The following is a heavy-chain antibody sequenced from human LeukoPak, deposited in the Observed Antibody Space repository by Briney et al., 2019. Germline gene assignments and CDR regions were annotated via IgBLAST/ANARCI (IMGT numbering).Heavy chain of an antibody. Sequence: SETLSLTCAVYGGSFCGYYWSWIRQPPGKGLEWIGEINHSGSTNYNPSLKSRVTISVDTSKNQFSLKLSSVTAADTAVYYCARVRNLRNWFDPWGQGTLVTVSS. CDR2: INHSGST. CDR1: GGSFCGYY. J-gene: IGHJ5*02. V-gene: IGHV4-34*01. CDR3: ARVRNLRNWFDP.